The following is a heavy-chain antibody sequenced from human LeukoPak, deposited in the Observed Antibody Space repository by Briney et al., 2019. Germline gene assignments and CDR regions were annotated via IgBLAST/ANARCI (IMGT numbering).Heavy chain of an antibody. CDR3: ANALQWLMFDN. CDR2: SYYSGNT. CDR1: GGSITSNY. Sequence: PSETLSLTCIVSGGSITSNYWSWIRQSPGKGLEWIGNSYYSGNTNYNPSLKSRVTISINTSKNEFSLKLNSVTAADTAVYYCANALQWLMFDNWGQGILVTVSS. V-gene: IGHV4-59*01. J-gene: IGHJ4*02. D-gene: IGHD5-24*01.